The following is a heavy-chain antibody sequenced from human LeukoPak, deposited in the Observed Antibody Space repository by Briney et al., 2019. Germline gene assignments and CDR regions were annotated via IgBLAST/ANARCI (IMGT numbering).Heavy chain of an antibody. CDR1: GFTFSSYS. Sequence: GGSLRLSCAASGFTFSSYSMNWVRQAPGKGLEWVSSISSSSSYIYYADSAKGRFTISRDNAKNSLYLQMNSLRAEDTAVYYCARPPYSSGWYGVWGQGTLVTVSS. CDR2: ISSSSSYI. J-gene: IGHJ4*02. CDR3: ARPPYSSGWYGV. V-gene: IGHV3-21*01. D-gene: IGHD6-19*01.